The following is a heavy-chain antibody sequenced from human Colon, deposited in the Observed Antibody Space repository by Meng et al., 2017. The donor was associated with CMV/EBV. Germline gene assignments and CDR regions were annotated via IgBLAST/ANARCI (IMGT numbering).Heavy chain of an antibody. V-gene: IGHV3-23*01. D-gene: IGHD3-3*01. CDR2: ITSGGGDT. CDR1: GFTFRNFA. Sequence: ETLSLTCAASGFTFRNFAMSWVRQAPGKGLEWVSAITSGGGDTYHADSVKGRFTISRDNSKNTLSLQMNSLRAEDTAVYYCAKGSAASRPYYFDYWGQGTLVTVSS. CDR3: AKGSAASRPYYFDY. J-gene: IGHJ4*02.